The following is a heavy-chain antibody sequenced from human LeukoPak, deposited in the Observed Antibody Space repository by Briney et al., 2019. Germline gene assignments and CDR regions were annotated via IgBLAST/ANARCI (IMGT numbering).Heavy chain of an antibody. V-gene: IGHV3-7*05. CDR1: GFTFSTYW. D-gene: IGHD6-19*01. Sequence: PGGSLRLSCAASGFTFSTYWMTWVRQAPGKGLEWVANIKKDGSEKYYVDSVRGRFTISRDNSKNTLHLQMNSLRAEDTALYYCAKGIGYTSAWTFDYWGQGTLVTVSS. J-gene: IGHJ4*02. CDR3: AKGIGYTSAWTFDY. CDR2: IKKDGSEK.